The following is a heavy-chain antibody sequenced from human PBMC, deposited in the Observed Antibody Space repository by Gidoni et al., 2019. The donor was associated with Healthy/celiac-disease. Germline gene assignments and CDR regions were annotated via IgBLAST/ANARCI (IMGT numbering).Heavy chain of an antibody. V-gene: IGHV5-51*01. Sequence: EVQLVQSGAEVKKPGESLKISCKGSGYSFTSYWIGWVRQMPGKGLDWMGIIYPGDSDTRYSPSFQGQVTISADKSISTAYLQWSSLKASDTAMYYCARLPGYPTHTQYWYFDLWGRGTLVTVSS. D-gene: IGHD5-12*01. CDR2: IYPGDSDT. J-gene: IGHJ2*01. CDR1: GYSFTSYW. CDR3: ARLPGYPTHTQYWYFDL.